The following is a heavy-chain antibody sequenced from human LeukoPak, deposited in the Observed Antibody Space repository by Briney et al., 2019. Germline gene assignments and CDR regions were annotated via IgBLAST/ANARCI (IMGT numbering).Heavy chain of an antibody. CDR2: ISGSGGST. V-gene: IGHV3-23*01. Sequence: GRSLRLSCAASGFTFSIYAMSWVRQAPGKGLEWVSVISGSGGSTYYADSVKGRFTISRDTSKNTLYMQMNSLRAEDTAVYYCAKGSITGTYFDLWGQGTLVTVSS. CDR1: GFTFSIYA. CDR3: AKGSITGTYFDL. J-gene: IGHJ4*02. D-gene: IGHD1-20*01.